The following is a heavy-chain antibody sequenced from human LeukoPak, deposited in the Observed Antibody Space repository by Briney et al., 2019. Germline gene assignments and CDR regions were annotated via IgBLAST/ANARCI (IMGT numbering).Heavy chain of an antibody. J-gene: IGHJ4*02. Sequence: SETLSLTCIVSGYSISSGHYWGWVRQPPGKGLEWIASIHHSGTTYYNPSLESRVTVSVLTSNNQFSLRLSSVTAADTALYYCARGGDTSGYYCPLDYWGQGTLVTVSP. CDR2: IHHSGTT. V-gene: IGHV4-38-2*02. CDR3: ARGGDTSGYYCPLDY. CDR1: GYSISSGHY. D-gene: IGHD3-22*01.